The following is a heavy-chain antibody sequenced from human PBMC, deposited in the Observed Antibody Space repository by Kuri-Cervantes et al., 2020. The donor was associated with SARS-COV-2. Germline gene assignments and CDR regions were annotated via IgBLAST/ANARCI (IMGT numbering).Heavy chain of an antibody. D-gene: IGHD4-17*01. CDR2: IYSGGST. CDR3: ARANPTVTTGPGAFDI. V-gene: IGHV3-NL1*01. Sequence: LSLTCAASGFTFSSYGMHWVRQAPGKGLEWVSVIYSGGSTYYADSVKGRFTISRDNSKNTLYLQMNSLRAEDTAVYYCARANPTVTTGPGAFDIWGQGTMVTVSS. J-gene: IGHJ3*02. CDR1: GFTFSSYG.